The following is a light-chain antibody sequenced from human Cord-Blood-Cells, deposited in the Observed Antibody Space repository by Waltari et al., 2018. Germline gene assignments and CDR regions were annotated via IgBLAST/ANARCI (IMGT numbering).Light chain of an antibody. J-gene: IGLJ3*02. Sequence: QSALTQPASVSGSPGQSITISCHGTSSDVGSNTLVSWYQHHPGKSPKLMIYEGSKRPSGVSNRFSGSKSGNTASLTISGLQAEDEADYYCCSYAGSSTWVFGGGTKLTVL. CDR2: EGS. V-gene: IGLV2-23*01. CDR1: SSDVGSNTL. CDR3: CSYAGSSTWV.